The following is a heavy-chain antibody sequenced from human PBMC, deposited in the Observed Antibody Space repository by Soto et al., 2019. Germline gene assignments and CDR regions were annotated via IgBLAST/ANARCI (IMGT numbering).Heavy chain of an antibody. CDR3: AKEDPLAGESKAYYDFWSGYYPYYYYGMDV. CDR2: ISGSGGST. Sequence: PGESLKISCKGSGYSFTSYAMSWVRQAPGKGLEWVSAISGSGGSTYYADSVKGRLTISRDNSKNTLYLQMNSLRAEDTAVYYCAKEDPLAGESKAYYDFWSGYYPYYYYGMDVWGQGTTVTVSS. V-gene: IGHV3-23*01. J-gene: IGHJ6*02. D-gene: IGHD3-3*01. CDR1: GYSFTSYA.